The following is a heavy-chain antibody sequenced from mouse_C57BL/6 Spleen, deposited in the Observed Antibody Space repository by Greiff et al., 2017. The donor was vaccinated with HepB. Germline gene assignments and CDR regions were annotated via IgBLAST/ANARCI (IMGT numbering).Heavy chain of an antibody. D-gene: IGHD1-1*01. Sequence: VQLQQSGAELVRPGASVTLSCKASGYTFTDYEMHWVKQTPVHGLEWIGAIDPETGGTAYNQKFKGKAILTADKSSSTAYMELRSLTSEDSAVYYCTRAVDYYGSRWGYAMDYWGQGTSVTVSS. CDR2: IDPETGGT. J-gene: IGHJ4*01. V-gene: IGHV1-15*01. CDR1: GYTFTDYE. CDR3: TRAVDYYGSRWGYAMDY.